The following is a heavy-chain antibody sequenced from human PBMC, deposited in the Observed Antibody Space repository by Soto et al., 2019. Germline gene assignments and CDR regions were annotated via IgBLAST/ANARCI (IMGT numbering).Heavy chain of an antibody. CDR1: GGTFSSYA. V-gene: IGHV1-69*01. CDR2: IIPIFGTA. J-gene: IGHJ6*02. Sequence: QVQLVQSGAEVKKPGSSVKVSCKASGGTFSSYAISWVRQAPGQGLEWMGGIIPIFGTANYAQKFQGRVTITADESTSPAYMELSSLRSEDTAVYYCASEPRRILEWLLRVDYYYYYDMAVWGQGTTVTVSS. CDR3: ASEPRRILEWLLRVDYYYYYDMAV. D-gene: IGHD3-3*01.